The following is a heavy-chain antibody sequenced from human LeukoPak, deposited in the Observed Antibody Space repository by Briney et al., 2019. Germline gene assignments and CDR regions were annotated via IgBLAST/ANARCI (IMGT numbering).Heavy chain of an antibody. CDR3: ARPTYDSSDYEYFQH. V-gene: IGHV1-2*02. J-gene: IGHJ1*01. CDR2: INPNSGDT. Sequence: ASVKVSRKASGYTFTGYYIHSGPRSRGHRRECMRGINPNSGDTNYAQKFQGRVTMTRDTSISTAYMELSRLRSDDTAVYYCARPTYDSSDYEYFQHWGQGTLVTVSS. D-gene: IGHD3-22*01. CDR1: GYTFTGYY.